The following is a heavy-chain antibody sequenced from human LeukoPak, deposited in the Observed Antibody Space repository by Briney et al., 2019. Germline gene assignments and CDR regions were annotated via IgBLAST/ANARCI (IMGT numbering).Heavy chain of an antibody. J-gene: IGHJ3*02. CDR3: ARRGDYGSAFDI. Sequence: QPGGSLRLSCAATGFTVGSSYMSWVRQAPGKGLEWVSVIYSGGSTYYADSVKVRFTISRDNSKNTLYLQMNSLRGEDTAVYYCARRGDYGSAFDIWGQGTMVTVSS. V-gene: IGHV3-66*01. CDR1: GFTVGSSY. D-gene: IGHD3-16*01. CDR2: IYSGGST.